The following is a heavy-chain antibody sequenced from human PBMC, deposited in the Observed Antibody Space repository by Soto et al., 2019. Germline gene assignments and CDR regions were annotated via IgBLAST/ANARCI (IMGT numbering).Heavy chain of an antibody. CDR2: ISGSGGST. V-gene: IGHV3-23*01. J-gene: IGHJ5*02. CDR3: ARDKRQLDQNWFDP. CDR1: GFTFSSYA. D-gene: IGHD6-13*01. Sequence: GGSLRLSCAASGFTFSSYAMSWVRQDPGKGLEWVSAISGSGGSTYYADSVKGRFTISRDNSKNTLYLQMNSLRAEDTAVYYCARDKRQLDQNWFDPWGQGTLVTVSS.